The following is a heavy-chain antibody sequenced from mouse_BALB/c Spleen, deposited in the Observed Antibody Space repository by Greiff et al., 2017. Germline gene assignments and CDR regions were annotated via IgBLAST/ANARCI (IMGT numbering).Heavy chain of an antibody. CDR1: GDSITSGY. Sequence: EVQLQQSGPSLVKPSQTLSLSCSVTGDSITSGYWNWIRKFPGNKLEYMGYISYSGSTYYNPSLNSRISITRDTSKNQYYLQLNSVTTEDTATYYCARYGYYGSSYDADWGQGTLVTVSA. D-gene: IGHD1-1*01. V-gene: IGHV3-8*02. CDR2: ISYSGST. CDR3: ARYGYYGSSYDAD. J-gene: IGHJ3*01.